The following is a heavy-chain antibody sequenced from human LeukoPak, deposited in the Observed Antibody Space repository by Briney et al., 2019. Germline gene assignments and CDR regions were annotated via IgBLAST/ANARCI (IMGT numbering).Heavy chain of an antibody. J-gene: IGHJ6*02. CDR2: IYYSGST. Sequence: RTSETLSLTCTVSGGSISSYYWSWIRQPPGKGLEWIGYIYYSGSTNYNPSLRSRVTISVDTSKNQFSLKLSSVTAADTAVYYCARAAPANMTTVTPASYYYYGMDVWGQGTTVTVSS. V-gene: IGHV4-59*08. D-gene: IGHD4-17*01. CDR1: GGSISSYY. CDR3: ARAAPANMTTVTPASYYYYGMDV.